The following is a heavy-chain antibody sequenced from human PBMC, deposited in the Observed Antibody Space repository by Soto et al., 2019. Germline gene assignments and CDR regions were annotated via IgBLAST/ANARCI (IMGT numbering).Heavy chain of an antibody. CDR1: GFTFIRYA. CDR3: ARAASITIFGVVRPPYYYYYGMDV. D-gene: IGHD3-3*01. J-gene: IGHJ6*02. V-gene: IGHV3-23*01. Sequence: PGGALRLSCAASGFTFIRYAMSWVLQAPWKGLEWVSAISGSGGSTYYADSVKGRFTISRDNAKNSLYLQMNSLRAEDTAVYYCARAASITIFGVVRPPYYYYYGMDVWGQGTTVTVSS. CDR2: ISGSGGST.